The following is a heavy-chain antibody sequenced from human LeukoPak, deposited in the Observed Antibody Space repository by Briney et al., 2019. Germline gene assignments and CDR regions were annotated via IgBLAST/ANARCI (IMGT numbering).Heavy chain of an antibody. CDR1: GGSFSGYY. Sequence: SETLSLTCAVYGGSFSGYYWSWIRQPPGKGLEWIGEINHSGSTNYNPSLESRVTISVDTSKNQFSLKLSSVTAADTAVYYCARTLIVVVPAGSWFDPWGQGTLVTVSS. CDR2: INHSGST. CDR3: ARTLIVVVPAGSWFDP. D-gene: IGHD2-2*01. V-gene: IGHV4-34*01. J-gene: IGHJ5*02.